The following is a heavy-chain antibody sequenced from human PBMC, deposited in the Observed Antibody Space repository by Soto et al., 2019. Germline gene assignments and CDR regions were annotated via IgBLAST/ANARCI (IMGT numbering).Heavy chain of an antibody. Sequence: PSETLSLTCSVSGDFISNTTYYWAWVRQAPGKGLEWVGSIYFSGSGTSHYNPSLKSRVTISVDTSKNQFSLKLTSVTAADTAVYYCARVTAGDYDILTGYYKENWYFDLWGRGTLVTVSS. V-gene: IGHV4-39*01. CDR2: IYFSGSGTS. CDR1: GDFISNTTYY. J-gene: IGHJ2*01. CDR3: ARVTAGDYDILTGYYKENWYFDL. D-gene: IGHD3-9*01.